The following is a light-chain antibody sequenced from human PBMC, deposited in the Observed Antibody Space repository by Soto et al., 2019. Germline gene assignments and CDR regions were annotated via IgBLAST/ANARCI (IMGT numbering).Light chain of an antibody. J-gene: IGKJ1*01. V-gene: IGKV3-15*01. CDR2: DAS. Sequence: EIVMTQSPATLSVSPGERATLSCRASQSVSSKVAWYQQKPGQAPRLLIYDASTRATGIPARFSGSGSGTDFTLTISSLQPEDVATYYCQKYNSAPRTFGQGTKVDI. CDR3: QKYNSAPRT. CDR1: QSVSSK.